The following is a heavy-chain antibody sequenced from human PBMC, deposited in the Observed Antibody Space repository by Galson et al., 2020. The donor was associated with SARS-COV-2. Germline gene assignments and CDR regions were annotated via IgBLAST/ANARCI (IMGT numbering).Heavy chain of an antibody. CDR3: AKVGCGGDCFDY. V-gene: IGHV3-9*01. Sequence: GGSLRLSCAASGFTFDDYAMHWVRQAPGKGLEWVSGISWNSGSIGYADSVKGRFTISRDNAKNSLYLQMNSLRAEDTALYYCAKVGCGGDCFDYWGQGTLVTVSS. J-gene: IGHJ4*02. CDR1: GFTFDDYA. CDR2: ISWNSGSI. D-gene: IGHD2-21*01.